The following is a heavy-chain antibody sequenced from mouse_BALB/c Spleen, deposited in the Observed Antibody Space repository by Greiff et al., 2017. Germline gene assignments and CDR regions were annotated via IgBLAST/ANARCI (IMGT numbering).Heavy chain of an antibody. CDR2: INPGSGGT. Sequence: QVQLQQSGAELVRPGTSVKVSCKASGYAFTNYLIEWVKQRPGQGLEWIGVINPGSGGTNYNEKFKGKATLTADKSSSTAYMQLSSLTSDDSAVYFCARSYGNYPYYAMDYWGQGTSVTVSS. V-gene: IGHV1-54*01. J-gene: IGHJ4*01. CDR3: ARSYGNYPYYAMDY. D-gene: IGHD2-1*01. CDR1: GYAFTNYL.